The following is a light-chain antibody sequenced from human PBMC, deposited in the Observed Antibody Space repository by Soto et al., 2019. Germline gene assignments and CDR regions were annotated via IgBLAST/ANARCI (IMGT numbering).Light chain of an antibody. CDR1: ENVDIN. CDR3: QQYNNWPIT. J-gene: IGKJ5*01. Sequence: EIVLTQSPATLSVSPGERVTLSCRASENVDINLAWYQQKPGQAPRLLIYGASTRATDMPGTFSGRGSGTEFTLTINSLQSEDFAVYYCQQYNNWPITFGQGTRLEIK. CDR2: GAS. V-gene: IGKV3-15*01.